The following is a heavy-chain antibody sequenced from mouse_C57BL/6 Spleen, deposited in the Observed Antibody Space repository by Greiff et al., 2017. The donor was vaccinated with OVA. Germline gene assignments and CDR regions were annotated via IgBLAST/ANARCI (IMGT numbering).Heavy chain of an antibody. CDR3: AREGSSSWYFDV. Sequence: EVHLVESGGGLVKPGGSLKLSCAASGFTFSSYAMSWVRQTPEKRLEWVATISDGGSYTYYPDNVKGRFTISRDNAKNNLYLQMSHLKSEDTAMYYCAREGSSSWYFDVWGTGTTVTVSS. D-gene: IGHD1-1*01. V-gene: IGHV5-4*01. CDR1: GFTFSSYA. CDR2: ISDGGSYT. J-gene: IGHJ1*03.